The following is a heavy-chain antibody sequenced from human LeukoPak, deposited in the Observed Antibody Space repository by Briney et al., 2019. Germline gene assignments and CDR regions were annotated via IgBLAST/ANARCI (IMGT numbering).Heavy chain of an antibody. Sequence: ASVKVSCKVSGYSLSELSIHWVRQAPGKGLEWMGGFDPEDGETIYAQKFQGRVTMTEDTSTDTAYMELSSLRSEDTAVYYCAIISGGPLDYWGQGTLVTVSS. CDR2: FDPEDGET. CDR3: AIISGGPLDY. D-gene: IGHD5-12*01. CDR1: GYSLSELS. J-gene: IGHJ4*02. V-gene: IGHV1-24*01.